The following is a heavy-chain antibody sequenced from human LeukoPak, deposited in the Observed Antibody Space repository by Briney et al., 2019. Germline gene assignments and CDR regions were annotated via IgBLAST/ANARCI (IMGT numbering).Heavy chain of an antibody. Sequence: ASVKVSCKASGYTFTSYDINWVRQATGQGLEWMGWMNPNSGNTGYAQKFQGRVTMTRNTSISTAYMELSSLRSEDTAVYYCARVHSGHGYDAFDIWGQGTMVTVSS. CDR3: ARVHSGHGYDAFDI. V-gene: IGHV1-8*01. CDR1: GYTFTSYD. J-gene: IGHJ3*02. CDR2: MNPNSGNT. D-gene: IGHD5-12*01.